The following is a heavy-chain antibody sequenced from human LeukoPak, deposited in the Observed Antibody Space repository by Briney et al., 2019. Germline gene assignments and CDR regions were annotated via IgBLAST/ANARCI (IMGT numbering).Heavy chain of an antibody. CDR2: LFYSGST. Sequence: PSETLSLTCTVSGGSISSYYWCWIRQPPGKGLEWIAYLFYSGSTDYNPSLESRVTISVDTSKNQFSLKLRSVTAADTAVYYCATVAVIRGVTYFDYWGQGTLVTVSS. J-gene: IGHJ4*02. CDR3: ATVAVIRGVTYFDY. V-gene: IGHV4-59*12. CDR1: GGSISSYY. D-gene: IGHD3-10*01.